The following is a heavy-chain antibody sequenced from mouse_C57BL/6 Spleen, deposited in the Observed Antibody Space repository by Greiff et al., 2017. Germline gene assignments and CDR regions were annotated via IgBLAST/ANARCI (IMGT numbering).Heavy chain of an antibody. CDR3: ARYWDGKVYYFDY. CDR2: IYPGDGDT. V-gene: IGHV1-80*01. Sequence: VQLKESGAELVKPGASVKISCKASGYAFSSYWMNWVKQRPGKGLEWIGQIYPGDGDTNYNGKFKGKATLTADKSSSTAYMQLSSLTSEDSAVYFCARYWDGKVYYFDYWGQGTTLTVSS. D-gene: IGHD4-1*01. J-gene: IGHJ2*01. CDR1: GYAFSSYW.